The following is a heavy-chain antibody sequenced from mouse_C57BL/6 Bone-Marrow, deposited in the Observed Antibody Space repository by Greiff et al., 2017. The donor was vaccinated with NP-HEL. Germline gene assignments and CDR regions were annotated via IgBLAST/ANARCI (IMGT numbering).Heavy chain of an antibody. V-gene: IGHV2-5*01. CDR3: AKTEGDYDTLAY. CDR2: IWRGGST. Sequence: VQLVESGPGLVQPSQSLSITCTVSGFSLTSYGVHWVRQSPGKGLEWLGVIWRGGSTDYNAAFMSRLSITKDNSKSQVFFKMNSLQADDTAIYYCAKTEGDYDTLAYWGQGTLVTVSA. J-gene: IGHJ3*01. D-gene: IGHD2-4*01. CDR1: GFSLTSYG.